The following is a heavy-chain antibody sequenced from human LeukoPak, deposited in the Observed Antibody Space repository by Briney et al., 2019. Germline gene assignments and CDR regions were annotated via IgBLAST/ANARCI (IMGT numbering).Heavy chain of an antibody. CDR3: GKNRYSGSLSPFDI. J-gene: IGHJ3*02. V-gene: IGHV3-11*01. CDR2: ISSRGTIT. CDR1: GFTFSDYY. Sequence: GGSLRLSCVASGFTFSDYYMSWIRQAPGKGLEWVSHISSRGTITYYADSVKGRFTISRDNAKNSLCLQMNSLRAEDTAVYYCGKNRYSGSLSPFDIWGQGTMVTVSS. D-gene: IGHD1-26*01.